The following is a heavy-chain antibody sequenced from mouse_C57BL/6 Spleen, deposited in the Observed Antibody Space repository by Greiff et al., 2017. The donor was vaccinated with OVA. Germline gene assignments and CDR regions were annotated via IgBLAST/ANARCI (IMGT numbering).Heavy chain of an antibody. V-gene: IGHV1-61*01. Sequence: VQLQQPGAELVRPGSSVKLSCKASGYTFTSYWMDWVKQRPGQGLEWIGNINPSDSETHYNQKFKDKATLTVDKSSSTAYMQLSSLTSEDSAVYYCARGGNEYFDVWGTGTTVTVSS. CDR3: ARGGNEYFDV. CDR1: GYTFTSYW. J-gene: IGHJ1*03. CDR2: INPSDSET.